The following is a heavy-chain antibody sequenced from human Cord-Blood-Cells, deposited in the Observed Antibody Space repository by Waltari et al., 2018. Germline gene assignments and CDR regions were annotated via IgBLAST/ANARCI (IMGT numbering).Heavy chain of an antibody. CDR2: ISYDGSNK. J-gene: IGHJ4*02. Sequence: QVQLVESGGGVVQPGRSLRPSCAASGFTFSSYAMHWVRQAPGKGLEWVAVISYDGSNKYYADSVKGRFTISRDNSKNTLYLQMNSLRAEDTAVYYCARGPITGVDYWGQGTLVTVSS. D-gene: IGHD1-20*01. CDR3: ARGPITGVDY. CDR1: GFTFSSYA. V-gene: IGHV3-30-3*01.